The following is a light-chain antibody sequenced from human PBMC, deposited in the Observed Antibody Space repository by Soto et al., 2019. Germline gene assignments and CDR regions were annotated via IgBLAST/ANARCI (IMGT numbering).Light chain of an antibody. Sequence: QSALTQPASVSGSPGQPITISCTGTSSDVGGYNYVSWYRQHPGKAPKLMIYEVSNRPSGVSNRFSGSKSGNTASLTISGLQAEDEADYYCSSYTSSSTLEGYVFGTGTKVTVL. J-gene: IGLJ1*01. CDR1: SSDVGGYNY. V-gene: IGLV2-14*01. CDR3: SSYTSSSTLEGYV. CDR2: EVS.